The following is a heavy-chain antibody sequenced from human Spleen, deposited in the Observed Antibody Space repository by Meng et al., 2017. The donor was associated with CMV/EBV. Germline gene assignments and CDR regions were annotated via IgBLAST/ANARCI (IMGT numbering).Heavy chain of an antibody. CDR1: WFSLSTSGVG. V-gene: IGHV2-5*01. CDR3: AVAAAGTNYYGMDV. J-gene: IGHJ6*02. D-gene: IGHD6-13*01. CDR2: IYWNDDK. Sequence: SWFSLSTSGVGVGWIRQPPGKALEWLALIYWNDDKRYSPSLKSRLTITKDTSKNQVVLTMTNMDPVDTATYYCAVAAAGTNYYGMDVWGQGTTVTVSS.